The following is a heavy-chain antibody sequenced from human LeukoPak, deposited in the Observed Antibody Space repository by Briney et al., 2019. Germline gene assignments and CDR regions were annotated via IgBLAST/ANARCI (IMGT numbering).Heavy chain of an antibody. CDR2: INHSGST. J-gene: IGHJ4*02. D-gene: IGHD1-1*01. CDR1: GGSISSSNW. V-gene: IGHV4-4*02. CDR3: ARSGRHTTGTPN. Sequence: PSGTLSLTCAVSGGSISSSNWWSWVRQPPGKGLEWIGEINHSGSTNYNPSLKSRVTISVDTSKNQFSLKLSSVTAADTAVYYCARSGRHTTGTPNWGQGTLVTVSS.